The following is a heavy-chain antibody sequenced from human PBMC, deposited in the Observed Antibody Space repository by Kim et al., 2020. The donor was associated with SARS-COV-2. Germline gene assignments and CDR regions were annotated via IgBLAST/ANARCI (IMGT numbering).Heavy chain of an antibody. Sequence: SETLSLTCTVSGGSISSYYWSWIRQPPGKGLEWIGYIYYSGSTNYNPSLKSRVTISVDTSKNQFSLKLSSVTAADTAVYYCATDYGSGSYRDYYYYGMDVWGQGTTVTVSS. CDR3: ATDYGSGSYRDYYYYGMDV. D-gene: IGHD3-10*01. CDR1: GGSISSYY. CDR2: IYYSGST. J-gene: IGHJ6*02. V-gene: IGHV4-59*13.